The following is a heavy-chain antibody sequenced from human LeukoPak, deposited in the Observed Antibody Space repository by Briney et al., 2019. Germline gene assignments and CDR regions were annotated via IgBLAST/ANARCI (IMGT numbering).Heavy chain of an antibody. V-gene: IGHV3-74*01. J-gene: IGHJ4*02. CDR1: GFTFSSYW. CDR2: INGDGSST. Sequence: GGSLRLSCAASGFTFSSYWMHWVRQAPGKGLVWVSRINGDGSSTSYADSVKGRFTISRDNAKNTLYLQMNSLRAEDTAVYYCALGLEMATSHWGQGTLVTVSS. CDR3: ALGLEMATSH. D-gene: IGHD5-24*01.